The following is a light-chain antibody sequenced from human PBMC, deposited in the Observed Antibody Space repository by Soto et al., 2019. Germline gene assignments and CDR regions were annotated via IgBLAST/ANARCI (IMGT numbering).Light chain of an antibody. CDR1: SSNIGSNT. Sequence: QSVLTHPPSASGTPGQRVTISCSGSSSNIGSNTVSWYQQLPQRAPKLLIFSNNQRPSGVPDRFSGSKSGTSASLAISGLQSEDEADYYCATWADGLNSYVFGTGTKVTV. CDR3: ATWADGLNSYV. J-gene: IGLJ1*01. CDR2: SNN. V-gene: IGLV1-44*01.